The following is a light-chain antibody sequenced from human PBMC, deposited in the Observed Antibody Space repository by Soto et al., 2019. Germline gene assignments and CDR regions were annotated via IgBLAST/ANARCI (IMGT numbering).Light chain of an antibody. CDR2: GAS. J-gene: IGKJ2*01. V-gene: IGKV3-15*01. CDR3: QQYNDWPPYT. CDR1: QSVSSN. Sequence: ETVMTQSPATLSVSPGERATLSCRASQSVSSNIAWYQQKPGQAPRLLIYGASTRATGIPARFSGSGSGTEFTLTIRSLQAEDFAVYYCQQYNDWPPYTFGQGTKMEIK.